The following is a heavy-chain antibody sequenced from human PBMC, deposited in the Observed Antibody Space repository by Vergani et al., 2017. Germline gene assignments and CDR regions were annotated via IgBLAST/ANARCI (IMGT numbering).Heavy chain of an antibody. CDR1: GFRFSSYG. CDR3: ARDRYYIGSGSYPYFYYYGLDV. J-gene: IGHJ6*02. Sequence: VQLVESGGGVVQPGRSLRLSCAASGFRFSSYGMNWVRQAPGKGLEWVAHISPDGSATSYVDSVKGRFTISRDNAKSSLYLQMNSLRAEDTGVYYCARDRYYIGSGSYPYFYYYGLDVWGQGTAVTVSS. V-gene: IGHV3-7*01. D-gene: IGHD3-10*01. CDR2: ISPDGSAT.